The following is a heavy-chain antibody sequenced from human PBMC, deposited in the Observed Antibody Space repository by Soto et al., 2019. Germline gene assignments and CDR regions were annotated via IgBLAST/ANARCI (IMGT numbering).Heavy chain of an antibody. CDR1: GYTFTGYY. V-gene: IGHV1-2*04. CDR2: INPNSGGT. CDR3: ARLRIRGKVGAVLGRVDDAFDI. Sequence: GASVKVSCKASGYTFTGYYMHWVRQAPGQGLEWMGWINPNSGGTNYAQKFQGWVTMTRDASISTAYMELSRLRSDDTAVYYCARLRIRGKVGAVLGRVDDAFDIWGQGTVVTVSS. J-gene: IGHJ3*02. D-gene: IGHD1-26*01.